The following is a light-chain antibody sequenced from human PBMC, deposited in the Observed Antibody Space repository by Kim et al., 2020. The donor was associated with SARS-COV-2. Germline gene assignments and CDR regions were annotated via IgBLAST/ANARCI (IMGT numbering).Light chain of an antibody. J-gene: IGKJ1*01. CDR2: GTS. Sequence: PGDRAALSCRASRSVGSNVAWCQQKPGQAPRLLIYGTSTSATGIPARCSGSGSWTEFTLTISSLQSEDLAVYHCQQYDDWPPWTFGQGTKVEIK. V-gene: IGKV3-15*01. CDR3: QQYDDWPPWT. CDR1: RSVGSN.